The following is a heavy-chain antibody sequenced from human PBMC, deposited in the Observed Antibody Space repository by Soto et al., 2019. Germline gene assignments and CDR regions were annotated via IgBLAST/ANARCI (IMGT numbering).Heavy chain of an antibody. CDR3: ARDRCSSTSCLPWSDP. Sequence: GASVKVSCKASGYTFTSYGISWVRQAPGQGLEWMGWISAYNGNTNYAQKLQGRVTMTTDTSTSTAYMELRSLRSDDTAVYYCARDRCSSTSCLPWSDPWGQGTLVTVSS. D-gene: IGHD2-2*01. V-gene: IGHV1-18*01. J-gene: IGHJ5*02. CDR1: GYTFTSYG. CDR2: ISAYNGNT.